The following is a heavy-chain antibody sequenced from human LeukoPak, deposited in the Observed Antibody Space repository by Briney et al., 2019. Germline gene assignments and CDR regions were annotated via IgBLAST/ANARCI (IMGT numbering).Heavy chain of an antibody. J-gene: IGHJ3*01. V-gene: IGHV3-20*04. CDR3: ARESYDILTGFLGFDV. Sequence: GGSLRLSCAASRFTFDDYGMSWVRQAPGKGLEWVSSINWKGVSTGYADSVKGRFTISRDNAKNSLYLQMNRLRAEDTALYYCARESYDILTGFLGFDVWGPGTVVTVSS. CDR1: RFTFDDYG. CDR2: INWKGVST. D-gene: IGHD3-9*01.